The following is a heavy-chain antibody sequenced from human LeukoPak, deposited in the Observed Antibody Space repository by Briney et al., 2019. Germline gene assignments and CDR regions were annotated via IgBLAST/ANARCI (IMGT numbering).Heavy chain of an antibody. CDR1: GYTFSSYG. CDR3: AREGLFDS. V-gene: IGHV1-18*01. Sequence: GASVKVSCKASGYTFSSYGISWVRQAPGQGLQWMGWISPYNGDTNYAQKVQGRVTMTTDTSTSTVYMELKSLRSDDTAVYYCAREGLFDSWGQGPLVTVSS. CDR2: ISPYNGDT. J-gene: IGHJ4*02.